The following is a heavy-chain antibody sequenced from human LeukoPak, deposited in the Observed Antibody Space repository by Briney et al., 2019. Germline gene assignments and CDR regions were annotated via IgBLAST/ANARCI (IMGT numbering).Heavy chain of an antibody. D-gene: IGHD6-13*01. CDR2: ISGSGGST. CDR1: GFTFSSSA. Sequence: GGSLRLSCAASGFTFSSSAMSWVRQAPGKGLEWVSAISGSGGSTYYADSVKGRFTISRDNSKNTLYLQMNSLRAEDTAVYYCAKLLAAAGGKYFQHWGQGTLVTVSS. J-gene: IGHJ1*01. CDR3: AKLLAAAGGKYFQH. V-gene: IGHV3-23*01.